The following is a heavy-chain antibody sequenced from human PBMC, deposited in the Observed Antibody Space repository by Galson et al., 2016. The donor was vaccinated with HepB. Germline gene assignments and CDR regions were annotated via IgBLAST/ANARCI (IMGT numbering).Heavy chain of an antibody. CDR1: GFTFSTYW. CDR2: IKEAGSER. D-gene: IGHD5-18*01. V-gene: IGHV3-7*01. CDR3: AREPGYNYGFTWGY. J-gene: IGHJ4*02. Sequence: SLRLSCAASGFTFSTYWMTWVRQAPGKGPEWVANIKEAGSERYYADTVRGRFTISRDNAKNSLYLQMNSLRAEDAAVYYCAREPGYNYGFTWGYWGQGTRVTVSS.